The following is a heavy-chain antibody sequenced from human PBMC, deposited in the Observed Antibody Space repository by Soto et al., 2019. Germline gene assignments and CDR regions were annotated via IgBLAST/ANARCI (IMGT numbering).Heavy chain of an antibody. CDR3: ARDTPRPYSSSWYGWFDP. CDR1: GYTFTSYG. Sequence: SVKVSCKASGYTFTSYGISWVRQAPVQGLEWMGWISAYNGNTNYAQKLQGRVTMTTDTSTSTAYMELRSLRSDDTAVYYCARDTPRPYSSSWYGWFDPWGQGTLVTVSS. CDR2: ISAYNGNT. V-gene: IGHV1-18*01. J-gene: IGHJ5*02. D-gene: IGHD6-13*01.